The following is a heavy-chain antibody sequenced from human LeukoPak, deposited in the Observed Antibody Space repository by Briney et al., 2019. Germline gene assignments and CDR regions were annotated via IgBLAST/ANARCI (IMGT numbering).Heavy chain of an antibody. V-gene: IGHV4-4*07. J-gene: IGHJ3*02. CDR3: ARDKSRTYGSADAFDI. CDR2: IYTIGCT. CDR1: GGSLSRYY. Sequence: PSETLSLPRTVSGGSLSRYYWNWTRQPAGKGLVWIGRIYTIGCTKHNPSLKSRVTMSVDTSKNQFSLKLSSVTAADTAVYYCARDKSRTYGSADAFDIWGQGTMVTVSS. D-gene: IGHD3-10*01.